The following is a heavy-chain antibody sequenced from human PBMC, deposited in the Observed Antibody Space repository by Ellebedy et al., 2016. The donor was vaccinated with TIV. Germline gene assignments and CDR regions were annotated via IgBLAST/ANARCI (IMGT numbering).Heavy chain of an antibody. D-gene: IGHD3-3*01. CDR1: GGSISGYY. Sequence: SETLSLTCTVSGGSISGYYWGWIRQPPGKGLEWIGSIYQSGRTYYNPSLKSRVTISVDTSKNQFSLKLSSVTAADTAVYYCARVAFWSAYPVYFDYWGQGTLVTVSS. CDR3: ARVAFWSAYPVYFDY. J-gene: IGHJ4*02. CDR2: IYQSGRT. V-gene: IGHV4-38-2*02.